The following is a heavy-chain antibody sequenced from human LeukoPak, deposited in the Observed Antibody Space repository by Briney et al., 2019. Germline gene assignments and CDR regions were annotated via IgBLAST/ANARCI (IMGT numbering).Heavy chain of an antibody. V-gene: IGHV4-31*03. CDR1: GGAISTGAYY. D-gene: IGHD3-22*01. Sequence: SETLSLTCTVSGGAISTGAYYWSWIRQHPGKGLEWIGYIYYSGSSLYNPSLKSRLTLSVDTSKNQFSLQLTSVTAADTAVYYCASRTISGFLDSWGQGTLVAVSS. CDR2: IYYSGSS. J-gene: IGHJ4*02. CDR3: ASRTISGFLDS.